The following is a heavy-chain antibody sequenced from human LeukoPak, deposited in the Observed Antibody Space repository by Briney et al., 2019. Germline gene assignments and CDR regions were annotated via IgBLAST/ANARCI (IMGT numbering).Heavy chain of an antibody. V-gene: IGHV1-24*01. CDR1: GYTLTELS. J-gene: IGHJ3*02. CDR2: FDPEDGET. Sequence: ASVKVSCKVSGYTLTELSMHWVRQAPGKGLEWMGGFDPEDGETIYAQKFQGRVTMTEDTSTDTAYMELSSLRSEDTAVYYCARDRLNGDSTSDAFDIWGQGTMVTVSS. D-gene: IGHD4-17*01. CDR3: ARDRLNGDSTSDAFDI.